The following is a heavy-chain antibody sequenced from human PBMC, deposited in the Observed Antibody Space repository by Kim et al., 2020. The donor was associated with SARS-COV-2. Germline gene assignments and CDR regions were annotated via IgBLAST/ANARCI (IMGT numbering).Heavy chain of an antibody. V-gene: IGHV4-39*01. Sequence: SETLSLTCTVSGGSISSTTYYWGWVRQPPGKGLEWIGCVYHNGRTYYSPSLKSRITISVDTSKSQFALMLSSVTAADTAVYYCARQFLWFAGTDYWGPGT. D-gene: IGHD3-10*01. CDR2: VYHNGRT. J-gene: IGHJ4*02. CDR3: ARQFLWFAGTDY. CDR1: GGSISSTTYY.